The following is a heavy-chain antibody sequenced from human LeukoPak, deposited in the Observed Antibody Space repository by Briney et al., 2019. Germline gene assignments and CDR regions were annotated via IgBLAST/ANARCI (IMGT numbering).Heavy chain of an antibody. CDR2: IYTSGST. V-gene: IGHV4-4*07. Sequence: SETLSLTCTVSGGSISSYYWSWIRQPAGKGLEWIGRIYTSGSTNYNPSLKSRVTMSVDTSKNQFSLKLSSVTAADTAVYYCARERRVVVPAAFDYWGQGTLVTVSS. D-gene: IGHD2-2*01. CDR1: GGSISSYY. CDR3: ARERRVVVPAAFDY. J-gene: IGHJ4*02.